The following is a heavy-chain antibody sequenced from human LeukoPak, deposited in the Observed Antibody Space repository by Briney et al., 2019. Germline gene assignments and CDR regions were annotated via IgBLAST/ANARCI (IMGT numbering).Heavy chain of an antibody. D-gene: IGHD1-26*01. CDR1: GFTFSSYS. CDR3: ARGVVGATLAFDY. V-gene: IGHV3-48*04. CDR2: ISSSSSTI. Sequence: GGSLRLSCAASGFTFSSYSMNWVRQAPGKGLEWVSYISSSSSTIYYADSVKGRFTISRDNAQNSLYLQMNSLRAEDTAVYYCARGVVGATLAFDYWGQGTLVTVSS. J-gene: IGHJ4*02.